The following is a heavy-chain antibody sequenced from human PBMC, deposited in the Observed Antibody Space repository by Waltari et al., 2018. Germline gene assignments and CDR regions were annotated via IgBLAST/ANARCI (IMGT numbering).Heavy chain of an antibody. V-gene: IGHV1-69*01. D-gene: IGHD2-15*01. CDR1: GGTFSSYA. CDR2: IIPSFSTA. CDR3: ARGGDIVVVVAATPGSFDY. Sequence: QVQLVQSGAEVKKPGSSVKVSCKASGGTFSSYAISWVRQAPGQGFAWMGGIIPSFSTANYAKKFQGRGTITADESTSTAYMERSSLRAEDAAVYYCARGGDIVVVVAATPGSFDYWGQGTLVTVSS. J-gene: IGHJ4*02.